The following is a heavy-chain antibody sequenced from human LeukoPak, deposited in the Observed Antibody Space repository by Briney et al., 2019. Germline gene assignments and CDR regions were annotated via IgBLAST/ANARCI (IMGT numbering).Heavy chain of an antibody. V-gene: IGHV3-30*02. CDR2: IRYDGSNK. Sequence: PGGSLRLSCAASGLTFSSYGMHWVRQAPGKGLEWVAFIRYDGSNKYYADSVKGRFTISRDNSKNTLYLQMNSLRAEDTAVYYCARARGGGSYFDAFDIWGQGTMVTVSS. CDR3: ARARGGGSYFDAFDI. CDR1: GLTFSSYG. D-gene: IGHD1-26*01. J-gene: IGHJ3*02.